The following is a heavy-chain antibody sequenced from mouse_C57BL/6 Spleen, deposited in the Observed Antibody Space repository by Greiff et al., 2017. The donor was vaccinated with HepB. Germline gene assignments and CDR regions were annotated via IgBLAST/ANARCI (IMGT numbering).Heavy chain of an antibody. J-gene: IGHJ3*01. CDR1: GYSITSGYY. CDR3: ARGGYYDYDGLYAY. Sequence: VQLKESGPGLVKPSQSLSLTCSVTGYSITSGYYWNWIRQFPGNKLEWMGYISYDGSNNYNPSLKNRISITRDTSKNQFFLKLNSVTTEDTATYYCARGGYYDYDGLYAYWGQGTLVTVSA. V-gene: IGHV3-6*01. CDR2: ISYDGSN. D-gene: IGHD2-4*01.